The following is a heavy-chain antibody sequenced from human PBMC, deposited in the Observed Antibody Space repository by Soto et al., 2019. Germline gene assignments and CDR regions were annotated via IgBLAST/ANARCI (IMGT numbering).Heavy chain of an antibody. D-gene: IGHD6-19*01. CDR2: IDSSGEK. V-gene: IGHV2-26*01. J-gene: IGHJ5*02. CDR1: GLSITDSEMG. CDR3: ARRHLAVAVSPWFDP. Sequence: QVTLKESGPVLVKPTETLTLRCTVSGLSITDSEMGVSWIRQPPGQPLEWLAHIDSSGEKSYRTFLKSRLAISKDTSKRQIVLTMTTMDPADTATYYCARRHLAVAVSPWFDPWGQGIPVTVSS.